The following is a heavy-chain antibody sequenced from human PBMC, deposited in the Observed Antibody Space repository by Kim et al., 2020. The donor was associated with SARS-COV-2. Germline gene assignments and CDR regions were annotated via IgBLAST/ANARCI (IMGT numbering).Heavy chain of an antibody. CDR1: GGSFSGYY. V-gene: IGHV4-34*01. D-gene: IGHD2-8*02. CDR2: INHSGST. J-gene: IGHJ4*02. Sequence: SETLSLTCAVYGGSFSGYYWSWIRQPPGKGLEWIGEINHSGSTNYNPSLKSRVTISVDTSKNQFSLKLSSVTAADTAVYYCARVTRTVGSGPNFDYWGQGTLVTVSS. CDR3: ARVTRTVGSGPNFDY.